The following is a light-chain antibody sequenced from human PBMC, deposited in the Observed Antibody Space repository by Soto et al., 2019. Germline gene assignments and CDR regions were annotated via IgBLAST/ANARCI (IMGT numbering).Light chain of an antibody. CDR1: QSVSSY. J-gene: IGKJ5*01. CDR3: QQRCNWPIT. V-gene: IGKV3-11*01. CDR2: DAS. Sequence: EIVLTQCPATRSLSPGERATLSCRASQSVSSYLAWYQQKPGQAPRLLIYDASNRATGIPARFSGSGSGTDFTLTISSLEPEDFAVYYCQQRCNWPITFGQGTRLEIK.